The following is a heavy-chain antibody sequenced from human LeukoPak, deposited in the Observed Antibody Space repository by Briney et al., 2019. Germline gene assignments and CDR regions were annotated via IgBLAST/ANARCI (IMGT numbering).Heavy chain of an antibody. CDR3: ARESPAAYFDY. Sequence: GGSLRLSCAASGFTFSKNGMSWVRQAPGKGLEWVSYISPTGSTIYYANSVKGRFTISRDNAKNSLYLQMNSLRAEDTAVYYCARESPAAYFDYWGQGTLVTVSS. J-gene: IGHJ4*02. V-gene: IGHV3-48*04. CDR1: GFTFSKNG. CDR2: ISPTGSTI.